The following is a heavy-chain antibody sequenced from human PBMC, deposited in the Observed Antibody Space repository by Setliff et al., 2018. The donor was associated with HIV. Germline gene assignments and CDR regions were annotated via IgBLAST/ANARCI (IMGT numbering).Heavy chain of an antibody. V-gene: IGHV1-69-2*01. D-gene: IGHD3-16*02. CDR3: VIVPLYENVYDNIWGSYRPLDY. CDR1: EYTFVDYY. Sequence: WASVKVSCKASEYTFVDYYMHWVQQAPGKGLEWMGRVDPDDGETIYAEEFQDRLTITADASTDTTYMELSSLRSEDTAVYYCVIVPLYENVYDNIWGSYRPLDYWGQGTLVTVSS. CDR2: VDPDDGET. J-gene: IGHJ4*02.